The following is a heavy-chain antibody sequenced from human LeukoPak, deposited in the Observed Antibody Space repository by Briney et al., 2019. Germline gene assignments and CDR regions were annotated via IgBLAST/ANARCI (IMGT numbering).Heavy chain of an antibody. CDR3: ARGVVRPLKYYYYGMDV. V-gene: IGHV3-7*01. CDR2: IKQDGSEK. CDR1: GFTFSSYW. D-gene: IGHD2-21*01. J-gene: IGHJ6*02. Sequence: GGSLRLSCAASGFTFSSYWMSWVRQAPGKGLEWVANIKQDGSEKYYVDSVKGRFTISRDNAKNSLYLQMNSLRAEDTAVYYCARGVVRPLKYYYYGMDVWGQGTTVTVSS.